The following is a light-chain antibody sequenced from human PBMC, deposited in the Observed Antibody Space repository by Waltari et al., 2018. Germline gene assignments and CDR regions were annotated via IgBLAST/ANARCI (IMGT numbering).Light chain of an antibody. V-gene: IGLV3-10*01. CDR3: YSSDSTGLRV. J-gene: IGLJ1*01. Sequence: SYELTQPPSVSVSPGQTARITCSGHELPRKYAYWFQQKSGQAPRLVIYEDTKRPSGNPERFSGSSSGTVATVTISGAQVDDEADYYCYSSDSTGLRVFGGGTTVVVL. CDR2: EDT. CDR1: ELPRKY.